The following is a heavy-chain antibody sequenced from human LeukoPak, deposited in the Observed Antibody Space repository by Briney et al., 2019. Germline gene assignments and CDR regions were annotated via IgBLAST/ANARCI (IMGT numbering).Heavy chain of an antibody. V-gene: IGHV3-48*03. J-gene: IGHJ3*02. CDR1: GFTFSSYE. Sequence: PGGSLRLSCAVSGFTFSSYEMNWVRQAPGKGLEWVSYIRNSGSTKYYADSVKGRFTISRDNAKNSLYLQMNSLRAEDTAVYYCARERARSSSSWYLGYAEEAFDIWGQGTMVTVSS. D-gene: IGHD6-13*01. CDR2: IRNSGSTK. CDR3: ARERARSSSSWYLGYAEEAFDI.